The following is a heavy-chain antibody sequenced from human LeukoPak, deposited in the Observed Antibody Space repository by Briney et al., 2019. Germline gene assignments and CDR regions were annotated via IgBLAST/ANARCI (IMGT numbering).Heavy chain of an antibody. CDR1: GFTFSSYA. CDR2: LTGSGGNT. J-gene: IGHJ4*02. Sequence: PGGSLRLSCAASGFTFSSYAMSWVRQAPGKGLEWVSGLTGSGGNTYYADSVKGRFTISRDNSKNTLYLQMNSLRAEDTAVYYCARAPYGDYGYYFDYWGQGTLVTVSS. D-gene: IGHD4-17*01. CDR3: ARAPYGDYGYYFDY. V-gene: IGHV3-23*01.